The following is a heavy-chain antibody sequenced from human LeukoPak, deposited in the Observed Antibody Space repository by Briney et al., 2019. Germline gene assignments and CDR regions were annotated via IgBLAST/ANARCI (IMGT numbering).Heavy chain of an antibody. J-gene: IGHJ4*02. CDR3: TKSPPLIAARSYFDY. CDR1: GFTFSSYA. CDR2: IRGSASST. V-gene: IGHV3-23*01. D-gene: IGHD6-6*01. Sequence: GGSLRLSCAASGFTFSSYAMSWVRQAPGKGLEWVSAIRGSASSTYYADSVKGRFTISRDNSKNTLYLQMNSLRAEDTAVYYCTKSPPLIAARSYFDYWGQGTLVTVSS.